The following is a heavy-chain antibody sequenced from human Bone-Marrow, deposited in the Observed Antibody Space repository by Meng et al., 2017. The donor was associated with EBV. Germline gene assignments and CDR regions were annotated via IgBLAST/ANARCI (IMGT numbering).Heavy chain of an antibody. Sequence: QVQLQQGGAGLLKPSETLSLTCAVYGGSFSGYYWSWIRQPPGKGLEWIGEINHSGSTNYNPSLKSRVTISVDTSKNQFSLKLSSVTAADTAVYYCASWASSIAARPPYYWGQGTLVTVSS. J-gene: IGHJ4*02. CDR2: INHSGST. V-gene: IGHV4-34*01. CDR1: GGSFSGYY. D-gene: IGHD6-6*01. CDR3: ASWASSIAARPPYY.